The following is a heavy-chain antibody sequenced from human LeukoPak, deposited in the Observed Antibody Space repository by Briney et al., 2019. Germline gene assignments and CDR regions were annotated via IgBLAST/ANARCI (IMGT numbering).Heavy chain of an antibody. Sequence: KSGGSLRLSCAASGFTFSSYSMSWVRQAPGKGLEWVSSITTSSTYISYADSVKGRFTISRDNAKNSLYLQMNSLRAEDTAVYYCAGGKYSSGWFDYWGQGTLVTVSS. CDR2: ITTSSTYI. CDR1: GFTFSSYS. D-gene: IGHD6-19*01. J-gene: IGHJ4*02. V-gene: IGHV3-21*01. CDR3: AGGKYSSGWFDY.